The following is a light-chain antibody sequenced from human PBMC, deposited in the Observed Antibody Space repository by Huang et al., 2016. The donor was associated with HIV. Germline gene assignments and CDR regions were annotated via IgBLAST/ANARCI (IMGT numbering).Light chain of an antibody. CDR3: QQYYNTPLT. V-gene: IGKV4-1*01. CDR1: QSVLYSSNNKNY. Sequence: DIVMTQSPDSLAVSLGERATINCKSSQSVLYSSNNKNYLAWYQQKPGQPPKLLIYWSSTRESGVPDRFSGSGSGTDSTLTISSLQAEDVALYYCQQYYNTPLTFGGGTKVEIK. CDR2: WSS. J-gene: IGKJ4*01.